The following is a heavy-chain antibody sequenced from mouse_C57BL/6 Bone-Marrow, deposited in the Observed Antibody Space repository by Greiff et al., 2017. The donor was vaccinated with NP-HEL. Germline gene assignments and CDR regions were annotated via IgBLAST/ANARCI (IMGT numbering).Heavy chain of an antibody. Sequence: EVKLVESGEGLVKPGGSLKLSCAASGFTFSSYAMSWVRQTPEKRLEWVAYISSGGDYIYYADTVKGRFTISRDNARNTLYLQMSSLKSEDTAMYYCTRDPHYYGSPAWFAYWGQGTLVTVSA. D-gene: IGHD1-1*01. J-gene: IGHJ3*01. CDR3: TRDPHYYGSPAWFAY. CDR1: GFTFSSYA. CDR2: ISSGGDYI. V-gene: IGHV5-9-1*02.